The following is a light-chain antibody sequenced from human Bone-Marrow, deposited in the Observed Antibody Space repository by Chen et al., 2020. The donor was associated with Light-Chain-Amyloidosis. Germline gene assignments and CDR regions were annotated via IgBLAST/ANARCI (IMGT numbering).Light chain of an antibody. V-gene: IGLV2-14*01. CDR3: SSYTSSSTLE. Sequence: QSALTQPASVSGSPGQSITISCTGTSSDVGGYNFVSWYQQHPGKAPILMIYDVSNRPSGVSNRFSGSESGNTASLTISGLQAEDEADYYCSSYTSSSTLEFGGGTKLTVL. CDR1: SSDVGGYNF. J-gene: IGLJ3*02. CDR2: DVS.